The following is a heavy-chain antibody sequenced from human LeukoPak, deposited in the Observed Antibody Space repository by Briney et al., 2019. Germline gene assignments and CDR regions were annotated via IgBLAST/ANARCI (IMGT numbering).Heavy chain of an antibody. V-gene: IGHV3-21*01. Sequence: AGGSLRPSCAASGFTFSSYSMNWVRQAPGKGLEWVSSISSSSSYIYYADSVKGRFTISRDNAKNSLYLQMNSLRAEDTAVYYCARVSYYYDSSGYYLVYWGQGTLVTVSS. CDR1: GFTFSSYS. CDR3: ARVSYYYDSSGYYLVY. CDR2: ISSSSSYI. J-gene: IGHJ4*02. D-gene: IGHD3-22*01.